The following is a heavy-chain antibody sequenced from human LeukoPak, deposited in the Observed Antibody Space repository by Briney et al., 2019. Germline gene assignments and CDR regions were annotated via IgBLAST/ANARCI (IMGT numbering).Heavy chain of an antibody. CDR2: FGGNT. J-gene: IGHJ4*02. Sequence: GGSLRLSCAASGFTFSSYAMSWVRLAPGKGLEWVSTFGGNTYYAGSVKGRFTISRDNSKNTLYLQMNSLRAEDTAVYYCAKAENDYSYFDYWGQGTLVTVSS. CDR1: GFTFSSYA. V-gene: IGHV3-23*01. D-gene: IGHD4-11*01. CDR3: AKAENDYSYFDY.